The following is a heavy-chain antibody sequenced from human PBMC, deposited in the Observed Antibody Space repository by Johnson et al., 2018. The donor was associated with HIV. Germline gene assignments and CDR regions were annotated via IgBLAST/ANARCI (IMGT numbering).Heavy chain of an antibody. D-gene: IGHD1-26*01. CDR1: GFTFSNAW. CDR3: TTESASVGANYAFDI. CDR2: IKSKTDGGTT. J-gene: IGHJ3*02. Sequence: VQLVESGGGLVQPGGSLRLSCAASGFTFSNAWMSWVRQAPGKGLEWVGRIKSKTDGGTTDYAAPVNGRFTISRDDSKNTLYLLMNSLKTEDTAVYYCTTESASVGANYAFDIWGQGTMVTVSS. V-gene: IGHV3-15*01.